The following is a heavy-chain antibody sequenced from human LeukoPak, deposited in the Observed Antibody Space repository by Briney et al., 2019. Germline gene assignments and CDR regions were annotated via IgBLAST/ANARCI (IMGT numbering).Heavy chain of an antibody. J-gene: IGHJ4*02. V-gene: IGHV3-53*01. D-gene: IGHD3-3*01. CDR2: IYSGGST. CDR3: ARAPYDFWSGFQGYFDY. CDR1: GFTVSSNY. Sequence: GGSLRLSCADSGFTVSSNYMSWVRQAPGKGLGWVSVIYSGGSTYYADSVKGRFTISRDNSKNTLYLQMNSLRAEDTAVYYCARAPYDFWSGFQGYFDYWGQGTLVTVSS.